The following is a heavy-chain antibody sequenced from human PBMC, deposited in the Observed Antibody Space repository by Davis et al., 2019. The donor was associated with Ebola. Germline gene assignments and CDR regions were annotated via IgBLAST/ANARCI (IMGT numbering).Heavy chain of an antibody. CDR1: GGSFSGYY. V-gene: IGHV4-34*01. CDR3: ARDTGYSIP. D-gene: IGHD6-13*01. J-gene: IGHJ5*02. Sequence: PGGSLRLSCAVYGGSFSGYYWSWIRQPPGKGLEWIGEINHSGSTNYNPSLKSRVTISVDTSKNQFSLKLSSVTAADTAVYYCARDTGYSIPWGQGTLVTVSS. CDR2: INHSGST.